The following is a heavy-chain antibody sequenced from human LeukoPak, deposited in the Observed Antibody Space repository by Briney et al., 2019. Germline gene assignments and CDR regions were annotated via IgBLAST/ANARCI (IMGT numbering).Heavy chain of an antibody. V-gene: IGHV3-30*03. J-gene: IGHJ5*02. CDR1: GFTFSSYG. CDR3: ARDPYGDYVRWFDP. CDR2: ISYDGSNK. Sequence: QPGGSLRLSCAASGFTFSSYGMHWVRQAPGKGLEWVAVISYDGSNKYYADSVKGRFTISRDNSKNTLYLQMNSLRAEDTAVYYCARDPYGDYVRWFDPWGQGTLVTVSS. D-gene: IGHD4-17*01.